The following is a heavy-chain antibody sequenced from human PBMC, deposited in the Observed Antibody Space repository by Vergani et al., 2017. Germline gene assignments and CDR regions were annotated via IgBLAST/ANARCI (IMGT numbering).Heavy chain of an antibody. J-gene: IGHJ4*02. D-gene: IGHD3-10*01. CDR2: IFPGDSDT. CDR3: TRGRSPYYLDH. V-gene: IGHV5-51*01. Sequence: DVQLVQSGAEVKKPGESLKISCKGSGYTFTSYWIGWVRQMPGKGPEWMAVIFPGDSDTRYSPSFQGQVTISVDNAARTTYMQWSSLTASDTAIYYCTRGRSPYYLDHWGQGTLVTVSS. CDR1: GYTFTSYW.